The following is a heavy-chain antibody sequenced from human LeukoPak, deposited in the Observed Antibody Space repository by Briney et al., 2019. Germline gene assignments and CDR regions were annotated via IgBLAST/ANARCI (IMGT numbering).Heavy chain of an antibody. V-gene: IGHV3-48*03. CDR3: ARILVGATSSA. J-gene: IGHJ5*02. CDR1: GFTFSSYE. CDR2: ISSSGSTI. Sequence: GGSLRLSCAASGFTFSSYEMNWVRQAPGKGLELVSYISSSGSTIYYADSVKGRFTISRDNAKNSLYLQMNSLRAEDTAVYYCARILVGATSSAWGQGTLVTVSS. D-gene: IGHD1-26*01.